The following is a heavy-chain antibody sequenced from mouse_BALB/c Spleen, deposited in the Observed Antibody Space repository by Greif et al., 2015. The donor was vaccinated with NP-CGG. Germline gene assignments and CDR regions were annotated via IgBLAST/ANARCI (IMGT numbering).Heavy chain of an antibody. V-gene: IGHV14-3*02. Sequence: VQLQQSGAELVKPGASVKLSCTASGFNIKDTYMHWVKQRTEQGLEWIGRIDPANGNTKYDPKFQGKATITADTSSNTAYLHLSSLSSEDTAVYYCARAYYGPLFAYWGQGTLVTVSA. CDR3: ARAYYGPLFAY. CDR2: IDPANGNT. J-gene: IGHJ3*01. D-gene: IGHD2-10*01. CDR1: GFNIKDTY.